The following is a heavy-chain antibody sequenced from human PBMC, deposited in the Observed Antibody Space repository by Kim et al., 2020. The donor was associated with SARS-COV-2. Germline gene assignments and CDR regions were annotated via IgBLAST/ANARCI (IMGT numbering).Heavy chain of an antibody. CDR3: ARGARFSAIVDF. CDR2: IYDDGTT. D-gene: IGHD3-3*01. Sequence: GGSLRLSCAASGFTVSNSYMTWIRQAPGKGLEWVSVIYDDGTTYYADSVKGRFTISRDSPKNTLYLQMNSLCVEDTAMYYCARGARFSAIVDFWGQGTLV. J-gene: IGHJ4*02. V-gene: IGHV3-53*01. CDR1: GFTVSNSY.